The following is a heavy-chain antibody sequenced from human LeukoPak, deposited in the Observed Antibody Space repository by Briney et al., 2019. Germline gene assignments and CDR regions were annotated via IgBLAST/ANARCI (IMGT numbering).Heavy chain of an antibody. CDR2: IYYSGST. V-gene: IGHV4-59*08. J-gene: IGHJ4*02. CDR1: GGSISSYY. CDR3: ARAIVGAHFDY. Sequence: SETLSLTCAVSGGSISSYYWSWIRQPPGKGLEWIGYIYYSGSTNYNPSLKSRVTISVDTSKNQFSLKLSSVTAADTAVYYCARAIVGAHFDYWGQGTLVTVSS. D-gene: IGHD1-26*01.